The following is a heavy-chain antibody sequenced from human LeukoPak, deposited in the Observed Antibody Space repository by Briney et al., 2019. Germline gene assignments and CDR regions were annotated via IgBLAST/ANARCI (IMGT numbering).Heavy chain of an antibody. D-gene: IGHD3-16*02. CDR2: LNPHNGDT. CDR3: ARVDQRISFYFDY. Sequence: ASVKVSCKASGYTFTGYYMHWVRQAPGQGLEWIGWLNPHNGDTNYVQKFQGRVTMTRDTSISTAFMELSSLRSDDTAVYYCARVDQRISFYFDYWGQGTLIPVSS. V-gene: IGHV1-2*02. J-gene: IGHJ4*02. CDR1: GYTFTGYY.